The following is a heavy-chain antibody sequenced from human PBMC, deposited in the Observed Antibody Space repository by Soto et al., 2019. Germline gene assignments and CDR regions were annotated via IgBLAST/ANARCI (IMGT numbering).Heavy chain of an antibody. J-gene: IGHJ3*02. V-gene: IGHV3-30-3*01. Sequence: QVQLVESGGGVVQPGRSLRLSCAASGFTFSAYTMHWVRRPPGKGLEWVAVISYDGNNERYTDPVKGRFTVSRDNSKSTLYLQMNSLKSEDTAVYYCARDGYSGRSDGFDIWGQGTMVTVSS. D-gene: IGHD1-26*01. CDR3: ARDGYSGRSDGFDI. CDR1: GFTFSAYT. CDR2: ISYDGNNE.